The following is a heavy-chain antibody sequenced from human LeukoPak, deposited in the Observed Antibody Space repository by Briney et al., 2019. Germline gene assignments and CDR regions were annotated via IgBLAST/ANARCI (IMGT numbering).Heavy chain of an antibody. Sequence: GGSLRLSCSASGFTFSSYDIHWVRQAPGKGLEWVAAISYDESDKYFADSVKGRLTISRGSSKNTVYLQMNSLRPEDTALYYCARVGCGPDCYSEGASDIWGQGTLVTVSS. CDR3: ARVGCGPDCYSEGASDI. CDR2: ISYDESDK. J-gene: IGHJ3*02. CDR1: GFTFSSYD. V-gene: IGHV3-30*03. D-gene: IGHD2-21*02.